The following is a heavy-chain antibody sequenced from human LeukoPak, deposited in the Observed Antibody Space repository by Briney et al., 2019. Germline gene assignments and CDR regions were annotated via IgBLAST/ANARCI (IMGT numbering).Heavy chain of an antibody. CDR1: GFTFSSYA. D-gene: IGHD6-6*01. Sequence: GGSLRLSCAASGFTFSSYAMSWVRQASGKGLEWVSAISGSTYYADSVKGRFTISRDNSKNTLYLQMNSLRAEDTAVYYCAKSSLRYFDYWGQGTLVTVSS. J-gene: IGHJ4*02. V-gene: IGHV3-23*01. CDR3: AKSSLRYFDY. CDR2: ISGST.